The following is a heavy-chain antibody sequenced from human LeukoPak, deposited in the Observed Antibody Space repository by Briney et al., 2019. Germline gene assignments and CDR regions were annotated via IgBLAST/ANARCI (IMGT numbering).Heavy chain of an antibody. D-gene: IGHD5-12*01. CDR3: ALKGSDYDSSSAAPFDY. J-gene: IGHJ4*02. Sequence: SETLSLTCAVYGGSFSGYYWSWIRQPPGKGLEWIGEINHSGSTNYNPSLKSRVTISVDTSKNQFSLKLSSVTAADTAVYYCALKGSDYDSSSAAPFDYWGQGTLVTVSS. V-gene: IGHV4-34*01. CDR2: INHSGST. CDR1: GGSFSGYY.